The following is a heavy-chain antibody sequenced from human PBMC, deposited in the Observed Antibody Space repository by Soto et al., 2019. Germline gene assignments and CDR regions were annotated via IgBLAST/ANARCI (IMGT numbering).Heavy chain of an antibody. CDR1: GLTFSSYA. CDR3: AREGHYSNSSGDYYGNWFDP. D-gene: IGHD3-22*01. Sequence: GGSLRLSCETSGLTFSSYALHWVRQAPGKGLKWVAVVSYDGTYKYYADSVKGRFTISRDNSRNTLYLQMNSLTVEDTAEYYCAREGHYSNSSGDYYGNWFDPWGQGTRVTVSS. V-gene: IGHV3-30*04. CDR2: VSYDGTYK. J-gene: IGHJ5*02.